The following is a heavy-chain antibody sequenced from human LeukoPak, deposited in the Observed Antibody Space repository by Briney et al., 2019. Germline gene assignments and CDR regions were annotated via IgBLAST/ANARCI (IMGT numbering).Heavy chain of an antibody. CDR2: MNPNSGNT. CDR3: ARVRIAAAVSLFFRFDP. D-gene: IGHD6-13*01. CDR1: GYTFTSYD. J-gene: IGHJ5*02. Sequence: ASVKVSCKASGYTFTSYDINWVRQATGQGLEWMRWMNPNSGNTGYAQKFQGRVTMTRNTSISTAYMELSSLRSEDTAVYYCARVRIAAAVSLFFRFDPWGQGTLVTVSS. V-gene: IGHV1-8*01.